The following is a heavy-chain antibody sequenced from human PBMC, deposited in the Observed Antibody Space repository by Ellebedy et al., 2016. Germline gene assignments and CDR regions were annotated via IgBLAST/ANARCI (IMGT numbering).Heavy chain of an antibody. V-gene: IGHV5-51*01. Sequence: GESLKISCQASGYNFNRHWIGWVRQMPGKGLEWMGIIYPGDSDTRYSPSFQGQVTFSVDTSIDTAYLQWSSLKASDTSLYYCARVIGGSSDNFYLWGQGTQVTVSS. D-gene: IGHD6-13*01. CDR2: IYPGDSDT. CDR3: ARVIGGSSDNFYL. J-gene: IGHJ4*02. CDR1: GYNFNRHW.